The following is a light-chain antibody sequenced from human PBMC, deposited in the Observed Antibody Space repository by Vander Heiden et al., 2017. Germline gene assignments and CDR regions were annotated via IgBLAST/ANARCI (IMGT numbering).Light chain of an antibody. V-gene: IGLV1-44*01. Sequence: QSVLSQPPSASGTPTTRVSISCSGTNSNLGINAVNWYQHVPGTAPNLLIHADDERPSGVPDRFSASKSGTSASLAISGLQSEDEADYYCAAWDDDLDGPVFGGGTKLTVL. CDR1: NSNLGINA. CDR3: AAWDDDLDGPV. CDR2: ADD. J-gene: IGLJ3*02.